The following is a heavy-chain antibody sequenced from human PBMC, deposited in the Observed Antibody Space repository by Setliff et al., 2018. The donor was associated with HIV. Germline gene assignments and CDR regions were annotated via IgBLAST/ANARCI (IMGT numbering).Heavy chain of an antibody. D-gene: IGHD3-10*01. CDR1: GGSFSDYY. Sequence: SETLSLTCTVSGGSFSDYYRSWIRQPPGKGLEWIGYIYTSGPTNYNPSLESRVTISVDTSKNQFSLRLTSVTAADTAVYYCARRIDDSGSFPDKNWFDTWGQGSLVTVSS. J-gene: IGHJ5*02. CDR3: ARRIDDSGSFPDKNWFDT. V-gene: IGHV4-4*09. CDR2: IYTSGPT.